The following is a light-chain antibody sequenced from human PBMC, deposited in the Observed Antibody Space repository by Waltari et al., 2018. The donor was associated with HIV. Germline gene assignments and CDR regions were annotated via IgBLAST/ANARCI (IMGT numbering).Light chain of an antibody. Sequence: SYELPQPPSVSVSPGQTARITCSGDALANQYAYWFQQKPGQAPVLFIFKDNERPSGIPARFSGSRSGTTVMLTISGVQAEDEADYYCQSVDSSRIWVFGGGTKLTVL. J-gene: IGLJ3*02. CDR3: QSVDSSRIWV. CDR1: ALANQY. V-gene: IGLV3-25*03. CDR2: KDN.